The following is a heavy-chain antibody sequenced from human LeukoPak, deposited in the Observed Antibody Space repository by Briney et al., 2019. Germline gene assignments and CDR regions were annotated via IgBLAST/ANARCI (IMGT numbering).Heavy chain of an antibody. Sequence: SETLSLTCAIYGGSFSDNYWSWIRQPPGKGLEWIGEINQSGTTNYNPSIKSPVTISVDTSTNQFSLKLSSVTAADTAVYYCARTSKSPYDYVWGSDQLPYLFDYWGQGPLVTVSS. CDR2: INQSGTT. J-gene: IGHJ4*02. CDR1: GGSFSDNY. CDR3: ARTSKSPYDYVWGSDQLPYLFDY. V-gene: IGHV4-34*01. D-gene: IGHD3-16*02.